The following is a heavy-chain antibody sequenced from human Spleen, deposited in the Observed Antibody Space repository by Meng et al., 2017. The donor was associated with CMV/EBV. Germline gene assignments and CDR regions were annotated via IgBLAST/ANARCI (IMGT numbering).Heavy chain of an antibody. CDR3: ARPQYYYGSGSYVY. V-gene: IGHV3-48*04. CDR2: ISGNSGTI. CDR1: GFAFSTYT. D-gene: IGHD3-10*01. Sequence: GESLKISCAASGFAFSTYTMNWVRQAPGKGLEWVSSISGNSGTIHYADSVKGRFTISRDNAKNSLYLQINSLRGEDTAVYYCARPQYYYGSGSYVYWGQGTLVTVSS. J-gene: IGHJ4*02.